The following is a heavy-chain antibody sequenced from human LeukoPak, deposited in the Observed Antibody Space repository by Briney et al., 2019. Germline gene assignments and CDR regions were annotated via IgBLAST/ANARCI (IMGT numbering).Heavy chain of an antibody. D-gene: IGHD3-10*01. CDR1: GFTFSSYS. CDR2: IYSGGST. J-gene: IGHJ4*02. Sequence: GGSLRLSCAASGFTFSSYSMNWVRQAPGKGLEWVSVIYSGGSTYYADSVKGRFTISRDNSKNTLYLQMNSLRAEDTAVYYCARGQYYYGSGSQIDYWGQGTLVTVSS. CDR3: ARGQYYYGSGSQIDY. V-gene: IGHV3-66*01.